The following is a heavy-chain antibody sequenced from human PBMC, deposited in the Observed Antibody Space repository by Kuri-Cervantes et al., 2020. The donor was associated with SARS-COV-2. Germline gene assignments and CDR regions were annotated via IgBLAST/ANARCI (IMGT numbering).Heavy chain of an antibody. J-gene: IGHJ5*02. CDR1: GFTFSGHW. Sequence: GESLKISCAASGFTFSGHWIHWVRQAPGKGLEWVSAISGSGGSTYYADSVKGRFTISRDNSKNTLYLQMNSLRAEDTAVYYCAKVWGSGSYYNANWFDPWGQGTLVTVSS. D-gene: IGHD3-10*01. V-gene: IGHV3-23*01. CDR3: AKVWGSGSYYNANWFDP. CDR2: ISGSGGST.